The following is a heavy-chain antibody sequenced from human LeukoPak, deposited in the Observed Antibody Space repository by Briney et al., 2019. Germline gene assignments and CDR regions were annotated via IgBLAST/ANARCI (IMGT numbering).Heavy chain of an antibody. CDR2: IYPGDSDT. CDR1: GYSFTSYW. Sequence: ESLKISCKGSGYSFTSYWIGWVRQMPGKGLEWMGIIYPGDSDTRYSPSFQGQVTISADKSISTAYLQWSSLKASDTAMYYCARRNYDILTGYPRGDFDYWGQGTLVTVSS. CDR3: ARRNYDILTGYPRGDFDY. J-gene: IGHJ4*02. V-gene: IGHV5-51*01. D-gene: IGHD3-9*01.